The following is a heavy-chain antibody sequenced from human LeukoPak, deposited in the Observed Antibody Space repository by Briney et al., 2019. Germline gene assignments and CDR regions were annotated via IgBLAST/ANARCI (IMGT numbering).Heavy chain of an antibody. CDR1: GGSFSDY. V-gene: IGHV4-34*01. Sequence: SETLSLTCAVYGGSFSDYWSWIRQPPGKGLEWIGEINHSGSTNYNPSLKSRVTISVDTSKNQFSLNVSSVTAADTAMYYCALSVGAAEYFQQWGQGTLVTVSS. D-gene: IGHD3-16*01. CDR3: ALSVGAAEYFQQ. CDR2: INHSGST. J-gene: IGHJ1*01.